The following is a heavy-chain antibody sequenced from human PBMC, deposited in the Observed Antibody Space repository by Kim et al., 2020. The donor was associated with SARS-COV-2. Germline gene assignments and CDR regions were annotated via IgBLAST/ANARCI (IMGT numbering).Heavy chain of an antibody. D-gene: IGHD1-7*01. CDR3: ARDGTGPGHYYYGMDV. Sequence: SVKVSCKASGGTFSSYAISWVRQAPGQGLEWMGGIIPIFGTANYAQKFQGRVTITADESTSTAYMELSSLRSEDTAVYYCARDGTGPGHYYYGMDVWGQGTTVTVSS. V-gene: IGHV1-69*13. J-gene: IGHJ6*02. CDR1: GGTFSSYA. CDR2: IIPIFGTA.